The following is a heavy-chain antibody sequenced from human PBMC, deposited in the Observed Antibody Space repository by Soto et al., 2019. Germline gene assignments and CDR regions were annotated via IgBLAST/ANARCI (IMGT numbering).Heavy chain of an antibody. D-gene: IGHD2-2*01. Sequence: GGSLRLSCAASGFPFSSYAMSWVRQAPGKGLEWVAVISYDGSNKYYAGSVKGRFTISRDNSKNTLYLQMNSLRAEDTAVYYCARDGGYCISTSCPYYYSGMDIWGQGTTVTVSS. J-gene: IGHJ6*02. V-gene: IGHV3-30-3*01. CDR2: ISYDGSNK. CDR3: ARDGGYCISTSCPYYYSGMDI. CDR1: GFPFSSYA.